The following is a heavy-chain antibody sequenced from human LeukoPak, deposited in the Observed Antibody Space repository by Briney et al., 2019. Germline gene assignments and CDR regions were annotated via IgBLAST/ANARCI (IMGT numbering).Heavy chain of an antibody. CDR1: GFTVSSNY. CDR2: IYSGGST. Sequence: GGSLRLSCAASGFTVSSNYMSWVRQAPGKGLEWVSVIYSGGSTYYADSVKGRFTISRDNSKNTLYLQMNSLRAEDTAVYYCARDKAAAGSIDYWGQGTLVTVSS. J-gene: IGHJ4*02. CDR3: ARDKAAAGSIDY. D-gene: IGHD6-13*01. V-gene: IGHV3-66*02.